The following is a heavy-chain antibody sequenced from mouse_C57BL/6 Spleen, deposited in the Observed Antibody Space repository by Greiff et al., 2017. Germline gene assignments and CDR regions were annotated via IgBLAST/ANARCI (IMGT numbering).Heavy chain of an antibody. CDR2: INPNNGGT. J-gene: IGHJ4*01. D-gene: IGHD4-1*01. CDR3: ARLTGTGKYYAMDY. V-gene: IGHV1-26*01. CDR1: GYTFTDYY. Sequence: VQLQQSGPELVKPGASVKISCKASGYTFTDYYMNWVKQSHGKSLEWIGDINPNNGGTSYNQKFKGKATLTVDKSSSTAYMELRSLTSEDSAVYYCARLTGTGKYYAMDYWGQGTSVTVSS.